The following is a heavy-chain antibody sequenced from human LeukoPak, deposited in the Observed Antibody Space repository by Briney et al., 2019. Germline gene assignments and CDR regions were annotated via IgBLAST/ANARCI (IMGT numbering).Heavy chain of an antibody. Sequence: SVKVSCKASGGTFSSYATSWVRQAPGQGLEWMGRIIPILGIANYAQKFQGRVTITADKSTSTAYMELSSLRSEDTAVYYCARRVVTASPYFDYWGQGTLVTVSS. CDR3: ARRVVTASPYFDY. CDR1: GGTFSSYA. V-gene: IGHV1-69*04. D-gene: IGHD2-21*02. J-gene: IGHJ4*02. CDR2: IIPILGIA.